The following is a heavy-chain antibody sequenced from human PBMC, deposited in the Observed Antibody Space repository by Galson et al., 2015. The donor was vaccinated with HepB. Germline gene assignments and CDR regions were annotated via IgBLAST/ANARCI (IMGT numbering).Heavy chain of an antibody. Sequence: SLRLSCAASGFIFSNYWMSWVRQAPGKGLEWVANMNQDGSQKNYLDSVKGRFTISRDNAQNSLYLQMNSLRVDDTAVYFCARDDWRQQLQPVFDHWGQGTLVPVSS. D-gene: IGHD6-13*01. V-gene: IGHV3-7*01. CDR3: ARDDWRQQLQPVFDH. CDR2: MNQDGSQK. J-gene: IGHJ4*02. CDR1: GFIFSNYW.